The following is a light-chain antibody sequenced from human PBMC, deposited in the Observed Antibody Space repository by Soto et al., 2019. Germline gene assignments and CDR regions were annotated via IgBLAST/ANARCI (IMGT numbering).Light chain of an antibody. CDR1: SSDVGTYNF. CDR3: NSYTTRTTFV. CDR2: DVT. Sequence: QSALTQPASGSGSPGQSITISCTGTSSDVGTYNFVSWYQQHPGKAPKLMIYDVTNRPSGVSNRFSGSKSGSTASLTISGLQAEDEADYYCNSYTTRTTFVFGTGTKVTVL. V-gene: IGLV2-14*03. J-gene: IGLJ1*01.